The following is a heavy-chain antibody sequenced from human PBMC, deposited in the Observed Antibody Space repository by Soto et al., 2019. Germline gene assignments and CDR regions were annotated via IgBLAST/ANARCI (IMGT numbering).Heavy chain of an antibody. D-gene: IGHD3-9*01. J-gene: IGHJ5*01. Sequence: SETLSLTCTVSGGSVSSGSYYWSWIRQPPGKGLEWIGYIYYSGSTNYNPSLKSRVTISVDTSKDQFSLKLSSVTAADTAVYYCAAQLRYFDWLFTSGNWFDSWGQGTLVTVSS. CDR2: IYYSGST. V-gene: IGHV4-61*01. CDR3: AAQLRYFDWLFTSGNWFDS. CDR1: GGSVSSGSYY.